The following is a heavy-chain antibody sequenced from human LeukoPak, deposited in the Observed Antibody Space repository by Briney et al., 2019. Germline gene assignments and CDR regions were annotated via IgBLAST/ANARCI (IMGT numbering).Heavy chain of an antibody. J-gene: IGHJ4*02. CDR3: AKDWSYGGNSWKYFGS. D-gene: IGHD4-23*01. CDR2: ISYDGSNK. Sequence: GGSLRLSCAASGFTFSSYGMHWVRQAPGKGLEWVAVISYDGSNKYYADSVKGRFTISRDNTKNSLYLQMNSLRADDTAFYYCAKDWSYGGNSWKYFGSWGQGILVTVSS. V-gene: IGHV3-30*18. CDR1: GFTFSSYG.